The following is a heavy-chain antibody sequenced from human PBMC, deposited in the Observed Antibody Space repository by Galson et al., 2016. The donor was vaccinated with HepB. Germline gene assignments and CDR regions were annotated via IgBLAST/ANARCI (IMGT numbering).Heavy chain of an antibody. V-gene: IGHV1-18*01. J-gene: IGHJ5*02. CDR2: ISTYNGNT. Sequence: SVKVSCKASGYTFSGHGIAWVRQAPGQGLEWMGYISTYNGNTDYAQNFQGKIPMTTDASTSTAYMEVRSLKSDDTAVYYWARSGIIRVNWFDPWGQGTLVIVSS. D-gene: IGHD3-10*01. CDR3: ARSGIIRVNWFDP. CDR1: GYTFSGHG.